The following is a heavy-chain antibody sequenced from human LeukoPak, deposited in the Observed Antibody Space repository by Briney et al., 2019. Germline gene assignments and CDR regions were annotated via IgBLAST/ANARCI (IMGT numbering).Heavy chain of an antibody. CDR1: GGSISSYY. CDR3: ASTSSSSVY. V-gene: IGHV4-59*01. Sequence: SETLSLTCTVSGGSISSYYWSWTRQPPGKGLEWIGYIYYSGSTNYNPSLKSRVTISVDTSKNQFSLKLSSVTAADTAVYYCASTSSSSVYWGQGTLVTVSS. J-gene: IGHJ4*02. CDR2: IYYSGST. D-gene: IGHD6-6*01.